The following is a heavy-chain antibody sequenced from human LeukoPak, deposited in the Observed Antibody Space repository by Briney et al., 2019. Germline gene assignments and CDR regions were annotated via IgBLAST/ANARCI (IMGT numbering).Heavy chain of an antibody. Sequence: SETLSLTCTVSGGSISSGDYYWSWIRQPPGKGLEWIGYIYYSGSTNYNPSLKSRVTISVDTSKNQFSLKLSSVTAADTAVYYCARHGNSSGWYEGEGVDYWGQGTLVTVSS. CDR1: GGSISSGDYY. J-gene: IGHJ4*02. V-gene: IGHV4-61*08. D-gene: IGHD6-19*01. CDR2: IYYSGST. CDR3: ARHGNSSGWYEGEGVDY.